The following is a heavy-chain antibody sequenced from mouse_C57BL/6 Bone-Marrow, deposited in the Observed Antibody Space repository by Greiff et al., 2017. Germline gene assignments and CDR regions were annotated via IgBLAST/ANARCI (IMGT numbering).Heavy chain of an antibody. Sequence: QVQLKQPGAELVMPGASVKLSCKASGYTFTSYWMHWVKQRPGKGLEWIGEIDPSDSYTNYNQKFKGKSTLTVDKSSSTAYMQLSGLTSEDSAVYYCARGDYWGQGTTLTVSA. J-gene: IGHJ2*01. CDR3: ARGDY. CDR2: IDPSDSYT. V-gene: IGHV1-69*01. CDR1: GYTFTSYW.